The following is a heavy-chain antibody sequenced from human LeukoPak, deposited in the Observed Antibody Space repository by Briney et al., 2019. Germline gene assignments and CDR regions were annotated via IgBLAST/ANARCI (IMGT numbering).Heavy chain of an antibody. CDR2: IYYSGST. D-gene: IGHD2-2*01. CDR3: ARWAPVVPAANLRYYYGMDV. Sequence: SETLSLTCTVSGGSISSYYWSWIRQPPGKGLEWIGYIYYSGSTNYNPSLKSRATISVDTSKNQFSLKLSSVTAADTAVYYCARWAPVVPAANLRYYYGMDVWGQGTTVTVSS. V-gene: IGHV4-59*01. J-gene: IGHJ6*02. CDR1: GGSISSYY.